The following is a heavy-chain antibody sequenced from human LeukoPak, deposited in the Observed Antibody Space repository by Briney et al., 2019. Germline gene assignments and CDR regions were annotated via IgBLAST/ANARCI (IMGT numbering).Heavy chain of an antibody. Sequence: PSETLSLTCAVYGGSFSGYYWSWIRQPPGKGLEWIGEINHSGSTNYNPSLKSRVTISVDTSKNQFSLKLSSVTAEDTAVYYCARDLEYSNWFDPWGQGTLVTVSS. CDR3: ARDLEYSNWFDP. CDR2: INHSGST. CDR1: GGSFSGYY. V-gene: IGHV4-34*01. D-gene: IGHD6-6*01. J-gene: IGHJ5*02.